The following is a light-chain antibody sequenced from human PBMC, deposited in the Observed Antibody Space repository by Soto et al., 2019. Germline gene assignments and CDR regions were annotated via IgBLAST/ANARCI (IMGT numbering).Light chain of an antibody. CDR1: QSVSSSY. J-gene: IGKJ1*01. CDR2: DAS. CDR3: QQYGSSPTT. Sequence: ESVLTQCPATLSLSPGERATLSCRASQSVSSSYLAWYQQKPGQAPRLLIYDASSGATGIPDRFSVTGSGTDFTLTISRLEPEDVAMYYCQQYGSSPTTFGQGTKVDIK. V-gene: IGKV3-20*01.